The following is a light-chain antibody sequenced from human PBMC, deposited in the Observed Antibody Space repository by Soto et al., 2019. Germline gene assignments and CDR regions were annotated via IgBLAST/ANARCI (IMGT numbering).Light chain of an antibody. CDR2: KVS. J-gene: IGKJ1*01. CDR3: MQGTHSWT. CDR1: QSLVYNDGNIY. V-gene: IGKV2-30*01. Sequence: DVVLTQSPLSLPVTLGQPASISCRSSQSLVYNDGNIYLNWFQQRPGQSPRRLIYKVSNRDSGVPDRFSGSGSGTDFTLQISRVEAEDVGVHYCMQGTHSWTFGQGTKVDIK.